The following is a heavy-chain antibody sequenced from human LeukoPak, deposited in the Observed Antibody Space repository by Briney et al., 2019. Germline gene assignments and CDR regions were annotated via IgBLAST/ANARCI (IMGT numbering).Heavy chain of an antibody. V-gene: IGHV1-2*02. CDR3: AREAGGSSWPLSHFDY. CDR2: INPNSGDT. Sequence: GASVKVPCKASGYTFTGYYMHWVRQAPVQGLEWVGWINPNSGDTNYAQNFQGRVTMTRDASISTAYMELSSLRSDDTAVYYCAREAGGSSWPLSHFDYWGQGTLVTVSS. CDR1: GYTFTGYY. J-gene: IGHJ4*02. D-gene: IGHD6-13*01.